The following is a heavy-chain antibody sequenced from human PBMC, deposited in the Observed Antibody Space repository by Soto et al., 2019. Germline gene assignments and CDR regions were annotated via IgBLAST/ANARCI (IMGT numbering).Heavy chain of an antibody. CDR1: GFTFSVYW. J-gene: IGHJ6*02. Sequence: EVQLVESGGGLVQPGESLRLSCAASGFTFSVYWLHWVRHAPGKGLVWVSRIDSDGSTTSYADSVKGRFTISRDNAKSTLYLQMNSLRAEDTAVYYCARPGYSNYGPGVDVWGQGTTVTVSS. CDR3: ARPGYSNYGPGVDV. CDR2: IDSDGSTT. D-gene: IGHD4-4*01. V-gene: IGHV3-74*01.